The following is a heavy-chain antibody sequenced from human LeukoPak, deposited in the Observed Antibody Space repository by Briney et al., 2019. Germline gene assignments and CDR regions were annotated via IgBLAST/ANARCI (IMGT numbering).Heavy chain of an antibody. J-gene: IGHJ3*02. CDR3: ARSLPSMGSFDI. Sequence: ASVKVSCKASGGTFSSYAISWVRQAPGQGLEWMGWINPNSGGTNYAQKFQGRVTMTRDTSISTAYMELSRLRSDDTAVYYCARSLPSMGSFDIWGQGTMVTVSS. CDR1: GGTFSSYA. D-gene: IGHD2-2*01. V-gene: IGHV1-2*02. CDR2: INPNSGGT.